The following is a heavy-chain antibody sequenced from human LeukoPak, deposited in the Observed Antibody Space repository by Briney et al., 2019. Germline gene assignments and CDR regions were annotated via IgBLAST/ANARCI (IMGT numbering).Heavy chain of an antibody. CDR2: IYPGDSDT. V-gene: IGHV5-51*01. CDR3: ARHKRANYYDSSGSISSPVDY. D-gene: IGHD3-22*01. Sequence: GESLKISCKGSGYSFTSYWIGWVRQMPGKGLEWMGIIYPGDSDTRCSPSFQGQVTISADKSISTAYLQWSSLKASDTAMYYCARHKRANYYDSSGSISSPVDYWGRGTLVTVSS. J-gene: IGHJ4*02. CDR1: GYSFTSYW.